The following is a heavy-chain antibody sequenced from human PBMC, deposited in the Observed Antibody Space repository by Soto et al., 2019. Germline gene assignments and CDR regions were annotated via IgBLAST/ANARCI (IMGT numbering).Heavy chain of an antibody. V-gene: IGHV3-21*01. CDR2: ISSSSSYI. D-gene: IGHD6-13*01. CDR3: ARVWRIAASMDV. Sequence: GGSLRLSCAASGFTFSSYSMNWVRQAPGKGLEWVSSISSSSSYIYYADSVKGRFTISRDNAKNSLYLQMNSLRAEDTAVYYCARVWRIAASMDVWGQGTTVTVSS. J-gene: IGHJ6*02. CDR1: GFTFSSYS.